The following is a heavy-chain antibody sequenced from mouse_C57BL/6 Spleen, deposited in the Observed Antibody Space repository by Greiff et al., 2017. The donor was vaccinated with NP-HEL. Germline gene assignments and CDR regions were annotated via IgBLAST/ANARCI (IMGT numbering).Heavy chain of an antibody. CDR3: ARSSTTVEGGYFDV. J-gene: IGHJ1*03. CDR2: IYPRSGNT. Sequence: QVQLQQSGAELARPGASVKLSCKASGYTFTSYGISWVKQRTGQGLEWIGEIYPRSGNTYYNEKFKGKATLTADKSSSTAYMELRSLTSEDSAVYFCARSSTTVEGGYFDVWGTGTTVTVSS. V-gene: IGHV1-81*01. D-gene: IGHD1-1*01. CDR1: GYTFTSYG.